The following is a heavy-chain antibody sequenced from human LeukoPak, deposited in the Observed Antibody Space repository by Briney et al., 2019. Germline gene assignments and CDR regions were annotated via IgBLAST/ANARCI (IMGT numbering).Heavy chain of an antibody. J-gene: IGHJ1*01. CDR1: GFIFNSYG. D-gene: IGHD3-10*01. V-gene: IGHV3-33*05. Sequence: GGSLRLSCAASGFIFNSYGMHWVRQVPGKGLEGVAAIQSDGSKKYYADSVKGRFTISRDDSKSTVYLQMNGLRAEDTAVYYCARDLWYGEMDFQHWGQGTLVTVSS. CDR3: ARDLWYGEMDFQH. CDR2: IQSDGSKK.